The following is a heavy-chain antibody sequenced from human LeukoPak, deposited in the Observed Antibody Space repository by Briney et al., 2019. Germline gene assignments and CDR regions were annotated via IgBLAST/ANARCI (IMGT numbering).Heavy chain of an antibody. CDR3: ARVGYYDSSGYYFPGTYDY. J-gene: IGHJ4*02. Sequence: GASVKVSCKASGGTFSSYAISWVRQAPGQGLEWMGGIIPIFGTANYAQKFQGRVTITTGESTSTAYMELSSLRSEDTAVYYCARVGYYDSSGYYFPGTYDYWGQGTLVTVSS. V-gene: IGHV1-69*05. D-gene: IGHD3-22*01. CDR1: GGTFSSYA. CDR2: IIPIFGTA.